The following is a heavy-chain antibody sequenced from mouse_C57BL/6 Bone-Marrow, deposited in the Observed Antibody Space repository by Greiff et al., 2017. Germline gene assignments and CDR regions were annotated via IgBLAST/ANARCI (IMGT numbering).Heavy chain of an antibody. CDR3: ARQGIYYDYDDYAMDY. J-gene: IGHJ4*01. D-gene: IGHD2-4*01. CDR2: IWSDGST. V-gene: IGHV2-6-1*01. CDR1: GFSLTSYG. Sequence: VQRVESGPGLVAPSQSLSITCTVSGFSLTSYGVHWVRQPPGKGLEWLVVIWSDGSTTYNSAPKSRLSISKDKSKSQVFLKMNSRQTDDTAMYYCARQGIYYDYDDYAMDYWGQGTSVTVSS.